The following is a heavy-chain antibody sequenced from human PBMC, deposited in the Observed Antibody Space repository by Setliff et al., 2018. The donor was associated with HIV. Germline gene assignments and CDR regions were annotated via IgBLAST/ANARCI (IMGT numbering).Heavy chain of an antibody. V-gene: IGHV3-30*02. J-gene: IGHJ4*02. CDR1: GFTFSTYG. CDR2: IHFDGSNK. D-gene: IGHD3-10*01. Sequence: PGESLRLSCAASGFTFSTYGMHWVRQAPGKGPEWVAFIHFDGSNKYYADSVKGRFTISRDNSKNTLYLQMNSLRAEDTAVYYCAKGLNVLLWFGESTPFDYWGQGTLVTVSS. CDR3: AKGLNVLLWFGESTPFDY.